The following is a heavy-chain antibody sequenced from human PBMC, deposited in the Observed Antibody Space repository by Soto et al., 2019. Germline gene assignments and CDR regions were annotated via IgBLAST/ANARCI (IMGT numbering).Heavy chain of an antibody. CDR2: IYHSGSI. CDR3: ASKFGELLADAFDI. CDR1: NASISSRKW. Sequence: QVQLQESGPGLVKPSGTLSLTCTVSNASISSRKWWTWVRQTPGKGLEWIGEIYHSGSINHNPSLKSRVTMSVDKSNNQFSLKMTSVTAEDTAVYYCASKFGELLADAFDIWGQGTVVTVSS. D-gene: IGHD3-10*01. J-gene: IGHJ3*02. V-gene: IGHV4-4*02.